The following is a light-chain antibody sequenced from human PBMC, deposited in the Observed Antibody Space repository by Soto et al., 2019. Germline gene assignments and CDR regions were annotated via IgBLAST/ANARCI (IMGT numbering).Light chain of an antibody. CDR3: QQYYTTPPMYT. Sequence: DIVMTQSPDSLAVSLGERATINCKSSQSVLYSSNNKNYLAWYQQKPGQPPTLLIYWASTRESGVPDRFSGSGSGTDFTLTISSLQAEDVAVYYCQQYYTTPPMYTFGQGTKLEIK. CDR1: QSVLYSSNNKNY. J-gene: IGKJ2*01. CDR2: WAS. V-gene: IGKV4-1*01.